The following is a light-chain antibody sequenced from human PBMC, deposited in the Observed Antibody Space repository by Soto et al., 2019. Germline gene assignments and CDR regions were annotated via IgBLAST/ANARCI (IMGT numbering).Light chain of an antibody. J-gene: IGKJ4*01. CDR3: QQYSDSPLT. CDR1: QTVRTNY. CDR2: GAS. V-gene: IGKV3-20*01. Sequence: EIVLTQSPGTLSLSPGERATLSCRASQTVRTNYLAWFQHKPGQAPRLLIYGASSRATGIPDRFSGSGSGTDFNLTINRLEPEDFAVYFCQQYSDSPLTLGGGTKVEIK.